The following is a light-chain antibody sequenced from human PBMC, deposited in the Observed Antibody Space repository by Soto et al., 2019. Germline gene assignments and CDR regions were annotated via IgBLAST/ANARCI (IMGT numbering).Light chain of an antibody. J-gene: IGKJ4*01. Sequence: DIQMAQSPSSVSASVGDRVTITCRATQNIGNWLAWYQQKPGKVPQLLIYAASSLQSGVPSRFSGSGSGPSFALTISSLQPEDLATYYCQQTNIFPFTFGAGTKVEIK. CDR3: QQTNIFPFT. V-gene: IGKV1-12*02. CDR1: QNIGNW. CDR2: AAS.